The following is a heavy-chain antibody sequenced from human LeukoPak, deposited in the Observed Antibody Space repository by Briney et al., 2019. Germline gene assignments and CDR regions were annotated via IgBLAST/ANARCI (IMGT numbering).Heavy chain of an antibody. CDR3: ARGRRELPI. D-gene: IGHD1-26*01. CDR1: GGSISSGDYY. Sequence: SETLSLTCTVSGGSISSGDYYWSWIRQSPGKGLEWMGYIYNKGSTYYNLSLQSQLTISLDMSKNQFSLKLSSVTAADSAVYYCARGRRELPIWGLGTMVTVSS. CDR2: IYNKGST. V-gene: IGHV4-30-4*01. J-gene: IGHJ3*02.